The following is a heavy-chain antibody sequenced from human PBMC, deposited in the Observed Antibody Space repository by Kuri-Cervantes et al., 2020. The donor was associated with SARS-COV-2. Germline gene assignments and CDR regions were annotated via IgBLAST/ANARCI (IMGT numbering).Heavy chain of an antibody. CDR1: GFNFSSHS. CDR3: ARDPDTAMVNLPFDY. Sequence: GGSLRLSCAASGFNFSSHSMNWVRQAPGKGLEWVSSISSSSSYIYYADSVKGRFTISRDNAKNSLYLQMNSLRAEDTAVYYCARDPDTAMVNLPFDYWGQGTLVTVSS. J-gene: IGHJ4*02. D-gene: IGHD5-18*01. CDR2: ISSSSSYI. V-gene: IGHV3-21*01.